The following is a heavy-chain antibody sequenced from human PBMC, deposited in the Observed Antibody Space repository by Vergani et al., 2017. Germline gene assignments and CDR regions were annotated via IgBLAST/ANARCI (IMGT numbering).Heavy chain of an antibody. CDR2: IRYGGSNK. D-gene: IGHD6-13*01. V-gene: IGHV3-30*02. J-gene: IGHJ6*03. CDR3: ANSQGARSSYMDV. CDR1: GFTFSSYA. Sequence: QVQLVESGGGVVQPGGSLRLSCAASGFTFSSYAMHWVRQPPGKGLGWVAFIRYGGSNKYCADAVKGRFTISRDNSKNTLYLHMNSLRVEDTAVYYCANSQGARSSYMDVWGKGTTVTVSS.